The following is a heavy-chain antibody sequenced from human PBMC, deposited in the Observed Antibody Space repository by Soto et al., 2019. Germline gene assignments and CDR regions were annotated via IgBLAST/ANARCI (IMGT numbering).Heavy chain of an antibody. Sequence: TVSGGSISSYYWSWIRQPPGKGLEWIGYIYYSGSTNYNPSLKSRVTISVDTSKNQFSLKLSSVTAADTAVYYCARDGGRSPAGYYSYYYGMDVWGQGTTVTVYS. V-gene: IGHV4-59*01. CDR2: IYYSGST. D-gene: IGHD3-10*01. CDR3: ARDGGRSPAGYYSYYYGMDV. CDR1: GGSISSYY. J-gene: IGHJ6*02.